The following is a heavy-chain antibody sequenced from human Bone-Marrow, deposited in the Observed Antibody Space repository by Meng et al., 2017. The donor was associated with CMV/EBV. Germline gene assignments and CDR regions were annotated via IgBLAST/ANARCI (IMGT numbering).Heavy chain of an antibody. CDR1: GFTFSTYD. CDR2: IGTVGNT. V-gene: IGHV3-13*01. Sequence: GESLKISCTASGFTFSTYDFHWVRQPTGKGLEWVSSIGTVGNTYSIGSVKGRFIISREDAKNSVYLQMNGLRDGDTGLYYCARARSPTHFDYWGQGALVTVSS. CDR3: ARARSPTHFDY. J-gene: IGHJ4*02.